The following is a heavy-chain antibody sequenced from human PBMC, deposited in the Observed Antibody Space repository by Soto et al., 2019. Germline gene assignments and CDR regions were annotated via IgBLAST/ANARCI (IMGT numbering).Heavy chain of an antibody. D-gene: IGHD2-8*01. CDR1: GGTFRNTA. CDR2: IMPIFGAP. CDR3: ATPSESPDTTMLKGPAN. V-gene: IGHV1-69*01. Sequence: QVQLVQSGAEVKKPGSSVKVSCKTSGGTFRNTAIIWVRQAPGQGLEWMGGIMPIFGAPNYAQKFQVRLMISADDSASKAYTEHNTLTSVSTAVYYCATPSESPDTTMLKGPANWCQGTLVSVS. J-gene: IGHJ4*02.